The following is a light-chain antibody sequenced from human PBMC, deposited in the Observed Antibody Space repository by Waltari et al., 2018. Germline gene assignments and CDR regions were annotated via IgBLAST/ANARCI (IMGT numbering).Light chain of an antibody. CDR1: SDHATYA. CDR2: VNGDGGH. CDR3: QSWDTDTVV. V-gene: IGLV4-69*01. J-gene: IGLJ2*01. Sequence: QLVVTQSPSASASLGASVKLTCTLSSDHATYAIAGHHHRSEKAPRFLMRVNGDGGHTKGDGVPDRFSGSSSGAERYLTISSLQSEDEADYYCQSWDTDTVVFGGGTKVTVL.